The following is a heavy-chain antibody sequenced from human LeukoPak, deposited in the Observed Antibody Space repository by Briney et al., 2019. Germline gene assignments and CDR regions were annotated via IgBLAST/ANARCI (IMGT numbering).Heavy chain of an antibody. CDR1: GFALSAYW. D-gene: IGHD2-21*02. CDR3: ARDYTAAGAMDV. CDR2: IKQDGTVQ. Sequence: GGSLRLSCAASGFALSAYWMNWVRQAPGKGLQWLANIKQDGTVQHYVDSVRGRFTISRDNAKNSLFLQMNSLRAEDTALYYCARDYTAAGAMDVWGQGTTVTVS. J-gene: IGHJ6*02. V-gene: IGHV3-7*01.